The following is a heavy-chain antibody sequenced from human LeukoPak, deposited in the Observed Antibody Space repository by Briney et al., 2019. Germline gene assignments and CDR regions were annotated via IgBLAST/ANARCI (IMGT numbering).Heavy chain of an antibody. D-gene: IGHD3-16*02. Sequence: SETLSLTCTVPGGSISSGGSYWSWIRQPPGKGLEWIGYIYHSGSTYYNPSLKSRVTISVGRSKNQFSLKLSSVTAADTAVYYCARSTFGGVIVLDYWGQGTLVTVSS. CDR1: GGSISSGGSY. CDR3: ARSTFGGVIVLDY. CDR2: IYHSGST. V-gene: IGHV4-30-2*01. J-gene: IGHJ4*02.